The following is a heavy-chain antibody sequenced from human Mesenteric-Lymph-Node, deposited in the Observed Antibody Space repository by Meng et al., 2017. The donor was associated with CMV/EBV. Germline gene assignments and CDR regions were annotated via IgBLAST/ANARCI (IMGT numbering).Heavy chain of an antibody. CDR3: ARGYVVVVPAAINYYYGMDV. J-gene: IGHJ6*02. V-gene: IGHV4-61*01. CDR1: GGSVSSGSYY. CDR2: IYYSGST. D-gene: IGHD2-2*01. Sequence: SETLSLTCTVSGGSVSSGSYYWSWIRQPPGKGLEWIGYIYYSGSTNYNPSLKSRVTISVDTSKNQFSLKLSSVTAADTAVYYCARGYVVVVPAAINYYYGMDVWGQGTTVTVSS.